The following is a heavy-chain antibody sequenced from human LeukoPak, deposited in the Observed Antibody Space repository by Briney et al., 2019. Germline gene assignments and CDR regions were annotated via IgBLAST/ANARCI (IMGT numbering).Heavy chain of an antibody. D-gene: IGHD3/OR15-3a*01. J-gene: IGHJ4*02. CDR3: ASWTEPTQTDFDY. CDR1: GFTFSSYS. V-gene: IGHV3-21*01. CDR2: ISSSSSYI. Sequence: PGGSLRLSCAASGFTFSSYSMNWVRQAPGKGLEWVSSISSSSSYIYYADSVKGRFTISRDNAKNSLYLQMNSLRAEDTAVYYCASWTEPTQTDFDYWGQGTLVTVSS.